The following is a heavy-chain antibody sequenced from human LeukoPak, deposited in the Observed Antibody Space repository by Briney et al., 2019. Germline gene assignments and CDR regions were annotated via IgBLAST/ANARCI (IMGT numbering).Heavy chain of an antibody. CDR3: ARGWGYFDY. D-gene: IGHD6-19*01. CDR1: GGSIISYY. Sequence: SETLSLTCTVFGGSIISYYWTWIRQPPGKGLEWIGYIFYTGTTNYNFSLKSRLTISVDTSKNQFSLRLTSVTAADTAVYYCARGWGYFDYWGQGTLVTVSS. V-gene: IGHV4-59*01. CDR2: IFYTGTT. J-gene: IGHJ4*02.